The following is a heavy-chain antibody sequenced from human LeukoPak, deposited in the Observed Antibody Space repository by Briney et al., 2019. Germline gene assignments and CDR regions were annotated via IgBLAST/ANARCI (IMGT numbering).Heavy chain of an antibody. CDR1: GGSFSGYY. CDR2: INHSGST. D-gene: IGHD3-10*01. Sequence: SETLSLACAVYGGSFSGYYWSWIRQPPGKGLEWIGEINHSGSTNYNPSLKSRVTISVDTSKNQFSLKLSPVTAADTAVYYCARADTLRGVSDWFDPWGQGTLVTVSS. CDR3: ARADTLRGVSDWFDP. V-gene: IGHV4-34*01. J-gene: IGHJ5*02.